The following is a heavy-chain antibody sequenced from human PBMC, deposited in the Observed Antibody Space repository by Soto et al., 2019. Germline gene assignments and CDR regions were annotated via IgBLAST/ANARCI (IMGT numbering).Heavy chain of an antibody. CDR2: IYYTGSI. J-gene: IGHJ6*02. CDR1: GGSISSGDSY. CDR3: ARDDCGTSRCSYYYGMDV. Sequence: SETLSLTCTVSGGSISSGDSYWSWIRQPPXKGLEWIGYIYYTGSIFYNPSLESRVTISVDTSKNQFSLQLSSVTSADTAVYYCARDDCGTSRCSYYYGMDVWGQGTTVTVSS. D-gene: IGHD2-21*01. V-gene: IGHV4-30-4*01.